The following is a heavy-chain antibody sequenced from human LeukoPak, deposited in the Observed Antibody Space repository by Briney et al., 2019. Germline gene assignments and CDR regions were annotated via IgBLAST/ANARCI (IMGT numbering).Heavy chain of an antibody. CDR3: ARGPLVGASLDY. J-gene: IGHJ4*02. CDR1: GGSFGGYY. Sequence: SETLSLTCAVYGGSFGGYYWSWIRQPPGKGLEWIGEINHSGSTNYNPSLKSRVTISVDTSKNQFSLKLSSVTAADTAVYYCARGPLVGASLDYWGQGTLVTVSS. V-gene: IGHV4-34*01. D-gene: IGHD1-26*01. CDR2: INHSGST.